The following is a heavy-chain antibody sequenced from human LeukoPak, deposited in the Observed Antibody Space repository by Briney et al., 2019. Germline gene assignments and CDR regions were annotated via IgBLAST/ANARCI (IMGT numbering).Heavy chain of an antibody. Sequence: PSETLSLTCTVSGGSISTYYWSWIRQPPGKGLEWVGYISDSGSTNYNPSLKSRVTISVDTSKNQFSLRLSSVTAADTAVYYCARRYTSGRSAGYLDPWGQGTLVTVSS. CDR3: ARRYTSGRSAGYLDP. CDR2: ISDSGST. J-gene: IGHJ5*02. V-gene: IGHV4-59*01. CDR1: GGSISTYY. D-gene: IGHD6-19*01.